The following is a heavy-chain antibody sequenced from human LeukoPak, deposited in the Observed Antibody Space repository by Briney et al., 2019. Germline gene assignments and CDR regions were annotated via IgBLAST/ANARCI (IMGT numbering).Heavy chain of an antibody. CDR2: IHYSGSA. V-gene: IGHV4-59*01. J-gene: IGHJ4*02. Sequence: SETLSLTCTVSGDSINNYYWSWIRQPPGKGLEWIGYIHYSGSANYNPSLRSRVTISVDTSKNQFSLNLNSVTAADTAVYYCARGGGRHDNWGQGTLVTVSS. D-gene: IGHD3-16*01. CDR1: GDSINNYY. CDR3: ARGGGRHDN.